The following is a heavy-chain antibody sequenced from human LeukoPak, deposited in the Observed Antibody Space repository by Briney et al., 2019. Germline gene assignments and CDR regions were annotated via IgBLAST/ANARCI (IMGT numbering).Heavy chain of an antibody. J-gene: IGHJ4*02. CDR1: GFTFSRYA. Sequence: GGSLRLSCAASGFTFSRYALSWVRQAPGKGLSWVAGISGNGDTTYYADSVKGRFTISRDNSKNTLYLQMNSLRAEDTAVYYCAKEVDTAMVTFDYWGQGTLVIVSS. V-gene: IGHV3-23*01. CDR3: AKEVDTAMVTFDY. CDR2: ISGNGDTT. D-gene: IGHD5-18*01.